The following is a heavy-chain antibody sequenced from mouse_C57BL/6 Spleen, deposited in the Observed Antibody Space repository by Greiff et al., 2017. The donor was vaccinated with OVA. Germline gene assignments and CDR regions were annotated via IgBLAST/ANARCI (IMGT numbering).Heavy chain of an antibody. Sequence: EVKVVESGGGLVKPGGSLKLSCAASGFTFSSYAMSWVRQTPEKRLEWVATISDGGSYTYYPDNVKGRFTISRDNAKNNLYLQMSHLKSEDTAMYYCAVIYYQYYFDYWGQGTTLTVSS. CDR1: GFTFSSYA. D-gene: IGHD2-1*01. CDR3: AVIYYQYYFDY. J-gene: IGHJ2*01. CDR2: ISDGGSYT. V-gene: IGHV5-4*03.